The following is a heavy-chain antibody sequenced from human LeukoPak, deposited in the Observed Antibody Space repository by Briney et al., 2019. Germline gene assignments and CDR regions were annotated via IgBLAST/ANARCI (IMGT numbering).Heavy chain of an antibody. CDR3: ARDSDFDY. J-gene: IGHJ4*02. Sequence: GGSLRLSCAASGFTFSSYAMHWVRQAPGKGLEWVAVISYDGSNKYYADSVKGRFTISRDNSKNTLYLQMNSLRAEDTAVYYCARDSDFDYWGQGTLVTVYS. V-gene: IGHV3-30-3*01. CDR2: ISYDGSNK. CDR1: GFTFSSYA.